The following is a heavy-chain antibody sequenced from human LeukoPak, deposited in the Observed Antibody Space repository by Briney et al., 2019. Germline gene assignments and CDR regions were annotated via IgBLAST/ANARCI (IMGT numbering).Heavy chain of an antibody. CDR2: INQSGST. Sequence: SETLSLTCAVYGGSFCGYYWSWIRPPPGEGLEWVGEINQSGSTNYNPSLKRRVTISVDTSKNQFSLKLSSVTAADTAVYYCARGPLYDFWSGYIDYWGQGTLVTVSS. CDR1: GGSFCGYY. J-gene: IGHJ4*02. CDR3: ARGPLYDFWSGYIDY. V-gene: IGHV4-34*01. D-gene: IGHD3-3*01.